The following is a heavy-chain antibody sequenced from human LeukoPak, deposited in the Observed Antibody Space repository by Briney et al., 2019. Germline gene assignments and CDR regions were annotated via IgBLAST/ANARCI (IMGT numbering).Heavy chain of an antibody. D-gene: IGHD2-2*01. CDR2: IYPGDSDT. Sequence: GESLKISCKGSGYSFTSYWIGWVRQMPGKGLEWMGIIYPGDSDTRYSPSFQGQVTISADKSISTAYLQWSSLKASDTAMYYCARRVFGSTSLYYFDYWSQGTLVTVSS. J-gene: IGHJ4*02. V-gene: IGHV5-51*01. CDR1: GYSFTSYW. CDR3: ARRVFGSTSLYYFDY.